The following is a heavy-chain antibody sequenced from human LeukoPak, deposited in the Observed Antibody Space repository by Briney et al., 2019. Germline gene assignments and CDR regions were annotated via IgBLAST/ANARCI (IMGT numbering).Heavy chain of an antibody. CDR2: ISSNGGTT. CDR3: ATGYDSSGYYQY. V-gene: IGHV3-64*01. CDR1: GFTFSNYG. J-gene: IGHJ4*02. D-gene: IGHD3-22*01. Sequence: GGSLRLSCAASGFTFSNYGLHWVRQAPGKELEYVSAISSNGGTTYYANSVKGRFTISRDNSKNTLYLQMGSLRAEDVAVYYCATGYDSSGYYQYWGQGTLVTVSS.